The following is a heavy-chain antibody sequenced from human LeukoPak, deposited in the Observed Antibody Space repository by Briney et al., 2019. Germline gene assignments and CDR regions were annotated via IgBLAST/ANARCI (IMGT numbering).Heavy chain of an antibody. CDR2: IKQDGSEK. D-gene: IGHD3-10*01. CDR1: GFTFSSYE. J-gene: IGHJ4*02. V-gene: IGHV3-7*01. CDR3: ARDWAIDYYGSGSYYPAFDY. Sequence: GGSLRLSCAASGFTFSSYEMNWVRQAPGKGLEWVANIKQDGSEKYYVDSVKGRFTISRDNAKNSLYLQMNSLRAEDTAVYYCARDWAIDYYGSGSYYPAFDYWGQGTLVTVSS.